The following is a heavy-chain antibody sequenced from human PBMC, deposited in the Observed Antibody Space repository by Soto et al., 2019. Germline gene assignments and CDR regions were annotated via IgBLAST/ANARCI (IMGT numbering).Heavy chain of an antibody. J-gene: IGHJ6*02. CDR3: ARAAMVRGSYYYYGMDV. D-gene: IGHD3-10*01. CDR1: GGSISSYY. V-gene: IGHV4-59*08. CDR2: IYYSGST. Sequence: SETLSLTCTVSGGSISSYYWSWIRQTTGKGLEWIGYIYYSGSTNYNPSLKSRVTISVDTSKNQFSLKLSSVTAADTAVYYCARAAMVRGSYYYYGMDVWGQGTTVTVS.